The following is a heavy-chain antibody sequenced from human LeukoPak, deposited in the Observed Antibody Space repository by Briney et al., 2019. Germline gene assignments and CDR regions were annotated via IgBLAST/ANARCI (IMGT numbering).Heavy chain of an antibody. D-gene: IGHD3-9*01. V-gene: IGHV1-69*13. CDR3: ARDLTRRYYDILTGPECYFDY. CDR1: GGTFSSYA. CDR2: IIPIFGTA. Sequence: ASVKVSCKASGGTFSSYAISWVRQAPGQGLVWMGGIIPIFGTANYAQKFQGRVTITADESTSTAYMELSSLRSEDTAVYYCARDLTRRYYDILTGPECYFDYWGQGTLVTVSS. J-gene: IGHJ4*02.